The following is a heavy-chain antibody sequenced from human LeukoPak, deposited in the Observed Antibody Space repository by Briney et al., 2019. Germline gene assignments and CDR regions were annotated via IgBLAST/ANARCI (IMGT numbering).Heavy chain of an antibody. CDR1: GFTFSRNW. Sequence: PGGSLRLSCAASGFTFSRNWMSWVRQAPGKGLEWVTNIKQDGRQKYYVGSVKGRFTISRDNAKNSLYLQLGSLRAEDTATYYCARRVTTFLSWGQGTLVIVSS. CDR3: ARRVTTFLS. D-gene: IGHD4-17*01. CDR2: IKQDGRQK. J-gene: IGHJ4*02. V-gene: IGHV3-7*01.